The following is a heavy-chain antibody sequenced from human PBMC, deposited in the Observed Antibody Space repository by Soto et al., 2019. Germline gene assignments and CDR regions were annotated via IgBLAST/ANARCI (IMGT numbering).Heavy chain of an antibody. Sequence: SETLSLTCAVYGGSFSGYYWSWIRQPPGKGLEWIGEINHSGSTNYNPSLKSRVTISVDTSKNQFSLRLSSVTAADTAVYYCARAYSGITIFGVVIIRGRNWFDPWGQGTLVTVSS. CDR1: GGSFSGYY. J-gene: IGHJ5*02. CDR3: ARAYSGITIFGVVIIRGRNWFDP. D-gene: IGHD3-3*01. V-gene: IGHV4-34*01. CDR2: INHSGST.